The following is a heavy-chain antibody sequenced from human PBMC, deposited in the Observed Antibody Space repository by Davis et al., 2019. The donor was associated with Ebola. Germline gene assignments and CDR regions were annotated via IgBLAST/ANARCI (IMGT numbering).Heavy chain of an antibody. Sequence: GESLKISCAASGFTFSSYWMHWVRQAPGKGLVWVSHINSDGSSTSYADSVKGRFTISKDNAKNTLYLQMNSLRAEDTAVYYCARASKRYCSGGSCYINYWGQGTLVTVSS. CDR2: INSDGSST. V-gene: IGHV3-74*01. D-gene: IGHD2-15*01. CDR3: ARASKRYCSGGSCYINY. J-gene: IGHJ4*02. CDR1: GFTFSSYW.